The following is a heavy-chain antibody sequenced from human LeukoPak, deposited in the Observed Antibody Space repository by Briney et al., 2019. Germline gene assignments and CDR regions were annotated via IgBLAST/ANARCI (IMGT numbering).Heavy chain of an antibody. Sequence: GGSLRLPCAASGFTFSSYSMNWVRQAPGKGLEWVSYISSSSSTIYYADSVKGRFTISRDNAKNSLYLQMNSLRAEDTAVYYCARNKGRYGSGRVHFDPWGQGTLVTVSS. D-gene: IGHD3-10*01. CDR2: ISSSSSTI. CDR3: ARNKGRYGSGRVHFDP. CDR1: GFTFSSYS. J-gene: IGHJ5*02. V-gene: IGHV3-48*01.